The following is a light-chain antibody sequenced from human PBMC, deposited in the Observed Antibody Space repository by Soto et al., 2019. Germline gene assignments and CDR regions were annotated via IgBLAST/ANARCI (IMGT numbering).Light chain of an antibody. CDR2: GAS. J-gene: IGKJ5*01. CDR3: QQYGSSPIT. V-gene: IGKV3-20*01. CDR1: PISTRS. Sequence: VVTQPRASLSVSPGARVTISCRAGPISTRSLAWYQQKPGQAPRLLIYGASTRATGIPDRFSGSGSGTDFTLTITPLEPEGFVVYFCQQYGSSPITFGQGTRLEIK.